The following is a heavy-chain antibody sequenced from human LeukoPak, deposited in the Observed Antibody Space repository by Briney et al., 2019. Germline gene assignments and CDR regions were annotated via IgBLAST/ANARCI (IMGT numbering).Heavy chain of an antibody. CDR1: GFTFSSYW. D-gene: IGHD1-14*01. J-gene: IGHJ3*02. CDR3: ARGPGDFDGSDI. CDR2: IKENGNEQ. Sequence: GGSLRLSCEASGFTFSSYWMSWVRQAPGKGPEWVAHIKENGNEQYYADSVKGRFTISRDNVKQSLGLQMNSLRVEDTAVYYCARGPGDFDGSDISSQGTMVTVSS. V-gene: IGHV3-7*01.